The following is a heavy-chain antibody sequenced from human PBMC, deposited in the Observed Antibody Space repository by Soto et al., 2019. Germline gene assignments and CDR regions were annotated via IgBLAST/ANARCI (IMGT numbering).Heavy chain of an antibody. CDR3: ARELAPYAKYDYYGMDV. CDR2: IHPSGQPI. Sequence: GGSLRRSCAPSGCTFSTSEMYWVRHAPGKGLEWVSYIHPSGQPIFYADSVKGRFTISRENAKNSLYLQMNSLRAEDTAVYYCARELAPYAKYDYYGMDVWGQGTTVSVSS. D-gene: IGHD6-6*01. CDR1: GCTFSTSE. J-gene: IGHJ6*02. V-gene: IGHV3-48*03.